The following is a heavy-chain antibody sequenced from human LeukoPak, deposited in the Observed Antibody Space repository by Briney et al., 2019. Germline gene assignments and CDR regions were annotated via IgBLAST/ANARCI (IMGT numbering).Heavy chain of an antibody. CDR1: GGTFTSYT. Sequence: SVKVSCKASGGTFTSYTISWVRQAPGQGLEWMGRIIPILGIANYAQKFHGRVTITADKSTSTAYMELSSLRSEDTAVYYCARGYYDSSGYSLDAFDIWGQGTMVTVSS. J-gene: IGHJ3*02. CDR3: ARGYYDSSGYSLDAFDI. D-gene: IGHD3-22*01. V-gene: IGHV1-69*02. CDR2: IIPILGIA.